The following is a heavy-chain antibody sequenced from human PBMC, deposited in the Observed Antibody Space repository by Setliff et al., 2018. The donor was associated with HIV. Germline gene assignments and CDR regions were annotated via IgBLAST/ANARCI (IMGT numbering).Heavy chain of an antibody. D-gene: IGHD3-10*02. CDR3: VRAEITMFINPPAFW. CDR1: GFIFRTND. Sequence: GESLKISCVASGFIFRTNDMHWVRQAPGKGLEWVSFIRSDGSNKYYADPVKGRFTISRDNSKNTVYLEIHSLRAEDTAVYYCVRAEITMFINPPAFWWGQGTLVTVSS. CDR2: IRSDGSNK. V-gene: IGHV3-30*02. J-gene: IGHJ4*02.